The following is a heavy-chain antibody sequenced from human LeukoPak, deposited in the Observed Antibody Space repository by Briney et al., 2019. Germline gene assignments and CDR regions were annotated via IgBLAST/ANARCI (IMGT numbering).Heavy chain of an antibody. Sequence: GGSLRLSCAASGFTFRYYATSWVRQAPGKGLEWVSAIGAGGGDTYYADSVKGRFTISRDNSKNTLYLQMNSLRVEDTAIYYCAKSDYYDSSGHPSSFDYWGQGTLVTVSS. D-gene: IGHD3-22*01. CDR1: GFTFRYYA. CDR2: IGAGGGDT. V-gene: IGHV3-23*01. J-gene: IGHJ4*02. CDR3: AKSDYYDSSGHPSSFDY.